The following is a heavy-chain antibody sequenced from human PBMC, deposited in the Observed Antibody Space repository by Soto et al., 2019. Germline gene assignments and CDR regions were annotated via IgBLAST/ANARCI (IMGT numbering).Heavy chain of an antibody. J-gene: IGHJ4*02. CDR1: GFTFSTSW. V-gene: IGHV3-74*01. CDR2: ISTDGSST. CDR3: ARATGSIPPFEY. Sequence: EVQLVESGGGLVQPGGSLRLSCAATGFTFSTSWMHWVRQGPGKWLVWVSRISTDGSSTNYADSVKGRFTISRDNAKNRLYLQMNSLRAEDTALYCCARATGSIPPFEYWGQGSLVTVSS. D-gene: IGHD2-2*01.